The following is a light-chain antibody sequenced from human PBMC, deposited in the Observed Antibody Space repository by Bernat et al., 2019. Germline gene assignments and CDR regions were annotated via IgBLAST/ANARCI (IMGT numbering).Light chain of an antibody. V-gene: IGLV3-1*01. J-gene: IGLJ3*02. CDR3: QAWDSSAGV. CDR2: RDN. Sequence: SYELTQPPSVSVSPGQTASITCSGDRLANTCWYQQKRGQSPVVVIFRDNKRPSGIPERFSGSNSGNTATLTFSGTQPMDEADYYCQAWDSSAGVFGGGTKRTVL. CDR1: RLAN.